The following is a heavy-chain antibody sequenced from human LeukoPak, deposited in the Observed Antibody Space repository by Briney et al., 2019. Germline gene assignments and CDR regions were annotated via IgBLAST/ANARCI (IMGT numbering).Heavy chain of an antibody. V-gene: IGHV3-48*03. CDR3: ARQGYYYYGLDV. J-gene: IGHJ6*02. CDR2: ISTGGITI. Sequence: GGSLRLSCAASGFSFTSYEMNWVRQAPGKGLEWVSYISTGGITIYYADSVKGRFTISRDNAKNSLYLQMNSLRAEDTAAYYCARQGYYYYGLDVWGQGTTVTVSS. CDR1: GFSFTSYE.